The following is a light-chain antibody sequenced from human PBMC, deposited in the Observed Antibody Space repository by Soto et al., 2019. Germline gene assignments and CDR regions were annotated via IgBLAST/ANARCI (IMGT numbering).Light chain of an antibody. J-gene: IGKJ1*01. Sequence: EIVLTQSXATLSLSPGERATLSCRASQSVTSNYLAWYQQKPGQAPRLLIFGASIRATGLPDRFSGGGSGTDFTLTIARLEPEDFAVYYCQQYGSSPGTFGQGTKVDI. V-gene: IGKV3-20*01. CDR3: QQYGSSPGT. CDR1: QSVTSNY. CDR2: GAS.